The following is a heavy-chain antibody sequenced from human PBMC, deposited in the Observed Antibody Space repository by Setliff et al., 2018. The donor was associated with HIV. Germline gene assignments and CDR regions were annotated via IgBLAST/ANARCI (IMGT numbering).Heavy chain of an antibody. CDR1: GGSISGYY. CDR3: VRGSDWLTNNYFYY. D-gene: IGHD3-9*01. Sequence: SETLSLTCTVSGGSISGYYWSWIRQPPGKGLEWIGYSFSTGSTDYSPSLKSRVSISVDTSKNQFSLILTSMTAADTAVYFCVRGSDWLTNNYFYYWGQGTLVTVSS. J-gene: IGHJ4*02. CDR2: SFSTGST. V-gene: IGHV4-59*01.